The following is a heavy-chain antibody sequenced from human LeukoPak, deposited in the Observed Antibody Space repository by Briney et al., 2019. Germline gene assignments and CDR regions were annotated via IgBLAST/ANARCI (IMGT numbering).Heavy chain of an antibody. Sequence: SETLSLTCAVYGGSFSGYYWSWIRQPPGKGLEWIGSIYYSGSTYYNPSLKSRVTISVDTSKNQFSLKLSSVTAADTAVYYCARRGRAWPITYDYWGQGTLVTVSS. J-gene: IGHJ4*02. CDR3: ARRGRAWPITYDY. CDR1: GGSFSGYY. CDR2: IYYSGST. D-gene: IGHD5-12*01. V-gene: IGHV4-34*01.